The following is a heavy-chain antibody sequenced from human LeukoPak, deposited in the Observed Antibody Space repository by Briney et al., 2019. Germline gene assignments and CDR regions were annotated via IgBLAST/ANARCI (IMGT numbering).Heavy chain of an antibody. CDR2: INSDGSST. Sequence: SGGSLRLSCAASGFTFSSYWMPWVRQAPGKGLVWVSRINSDGSSTSYADSVKGRFTISRDNAKNTLYLQMNSLRAEDTAVYYCARVAPYSSSWYAVDYWGQGTLVTVSS. CDR3: ARVAPYSSSWYAVDY. V-gene: IGHV3-74*01. J-gene: IGHJ4*02. D-gene: IGHD6-13*01. CDR1: GFTFSSYW.